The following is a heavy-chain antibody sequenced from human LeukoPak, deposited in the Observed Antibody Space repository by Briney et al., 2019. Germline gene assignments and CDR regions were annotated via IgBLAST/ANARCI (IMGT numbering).Heavy chain of an antibody. CDR1: GGSTSSSSYY. J-gene: IGHJ3*02. V-gene: IGHV4-39*01. Sequence: SETLSLTCAVSGGSTSSSSYYWGWIRQPPGKGLEWIGSISYSGSTYYNPSLKSRVTISVDTSKNQFSLKLSSVTAADTAVYYCGRHMGSKGAFDIWGQGTVVTVSS. CDR2: ISYSGST. CDR3: GRHMGSKGAFDI. D-gene: IGHD1-26*01.